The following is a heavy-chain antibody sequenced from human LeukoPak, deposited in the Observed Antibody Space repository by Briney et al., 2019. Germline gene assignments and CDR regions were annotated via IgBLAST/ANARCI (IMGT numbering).Heavy chain of an antibody. CDR1: GASIRSSY. CDR2: IYYTGST. V-gene: IGHV4-59*08. J-gene: IGHJ5*02. CDR3: ARLDRSGYEMGGTWFDP. Sequence: PSETLSLTCTVSGASIRSSYWSWLRQPPGKGLEWIGYIYYTGSTNSNPSLKSRVTVSVGTSMNQFSLKLSSMTAADTAVYYCARLDRSGYEMGGTWFDPWGQGTLVTVSS. D-gene: IGHD3-22*01.